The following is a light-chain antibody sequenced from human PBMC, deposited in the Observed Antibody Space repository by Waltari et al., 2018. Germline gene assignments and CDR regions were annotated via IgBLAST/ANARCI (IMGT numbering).Light chain of an antibody. CDR2: GAS. Sequence: EIVLTQSPGTLSLSPGERVTLSCRASQSVSSSYLAWYQQKPGQAPRLLIYGASSRATGIPDRFSGSGSGTDFTLTISRLETEDFAVYYCYQYGFSPFTFGPGTKVDIK. V-gene: IGKV3-20*01. CDR1: QSVSSSY. J-gene: IGKJ3*01. CDR3: YQYGFSPFT.